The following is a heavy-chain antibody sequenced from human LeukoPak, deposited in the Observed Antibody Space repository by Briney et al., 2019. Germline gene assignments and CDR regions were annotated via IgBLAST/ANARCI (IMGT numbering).Heavy chain of an antibody. J-gene: IGHJ5*02. D-gene: IGHD3-3*01. V-gene: IGHV4-30-2*01. CDR1: GGSISSGGYY. CDR3: ARVYGRTIFGVVIPDNWFDP. CDR2: IYHSGST. Sequence: SQTPSLTCTVSGGSISSGGYYWSWIRQPPGKGLEWIGYIYHSGSTYYNPSLKSRVTISVDRSKNQFSLKLSSVTAADTAVYYCARVYGRTIFGVVIPDNWFDPWGQGTLVTVSS.